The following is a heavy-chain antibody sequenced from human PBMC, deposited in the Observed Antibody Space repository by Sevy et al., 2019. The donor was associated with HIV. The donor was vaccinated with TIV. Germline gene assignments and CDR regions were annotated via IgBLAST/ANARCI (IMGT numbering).Heavy chain of an antibody. J-gene: IGHJ4*02. CDR1: GFTFSSYG. CDR3: EKGRDGYKNYFDY. CDR2: ISYDGSNK. V-gene: IGHV3-30*18. D-gene: IGHD5-12*01. Sequence: GGSLRLSCAASGFTFSSYGMHWVRQAPGKGLEWVAVISYDGSNKYYADSVKGRFTISRDNSKNTLYLQMNSLRAEDTAVYYCEKGRDGYKNYFDYWGQGTLVTVSS.